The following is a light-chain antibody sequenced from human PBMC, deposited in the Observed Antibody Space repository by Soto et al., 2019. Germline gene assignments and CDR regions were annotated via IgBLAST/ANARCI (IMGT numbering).Light chain of an antibody. J-gene: IGKJ1*01. V-gene: IGKV3-20*01. CDR1: QSVSSSY. CDR3: QQYVTSPPGT. CDR2: GAS. Sequence: IVLTQSPGTLSLSPGERATLSCRASQSVSSSYLAWYQQKPGQAPRLLIYGASSRATGIPDRFSGSGSGTDLTLTISRLEPGDFAVYYCQQYVTSPPGTFGQGTKVDIK.